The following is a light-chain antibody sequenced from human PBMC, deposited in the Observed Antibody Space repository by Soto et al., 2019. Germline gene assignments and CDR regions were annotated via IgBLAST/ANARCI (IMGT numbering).Light chain of an antibody. CDR1: ITDIGAYNY. Sequence: QSVLTQPASVSGSPGQSITISCTGTITDIGAYNYVSWYQQHPGKAPKLLIYGVSSRPSGVSNRFSGSKSGNAAYLTISGLQADDEAEYYCSSYTISITNYVLGNGTKVT. V-gene: IGLV2-14*01. CDR3: SSYTISITNYV. CDR2: GVS. J-gene: IGLJ1*01.